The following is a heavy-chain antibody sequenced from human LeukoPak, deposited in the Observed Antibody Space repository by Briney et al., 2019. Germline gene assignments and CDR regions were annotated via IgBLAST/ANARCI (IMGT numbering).Heavy chain of an antibody. CDR1: GFTFSSYG. D-gene: IGHD6-13*01. CDR3: AKRLSSSSTWYYFDY. V-gene: IGHV3-23*01. J-gene: IGHJ4*02. Sequence: GGSLRLSCAASGFTFSSYGMSWVRQAPGKGLEWVSAISGSGGSTYYADSMKGRFTISRDNSKNTLYLQMNSLRAEDTAVYYCAKRLSSSSTWYYFDYWGQGTLVTVSS. CDR2: ISGSGGST.